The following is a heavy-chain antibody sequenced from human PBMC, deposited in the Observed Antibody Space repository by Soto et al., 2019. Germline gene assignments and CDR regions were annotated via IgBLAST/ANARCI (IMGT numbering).Heavy chain of an antibody. CDR2: INHGGST. D-gene: IGHD6-19*01. J-gene: IGHJ4*01. CDR1: GGSFSGYH. Sequence: PSESLSLTCAVYGGSFSGYHWSWIRQPPGKGLEWIGEINHGGSTNYSPSLKSRVTISVDPSENQFSLKVTSVTAADTAVYYCATSGYSSGWYYFDYWGQGTMVTNSS. CDR3: ATSGYSSGWYYFDY. V-gene: IGHV4-34*01.